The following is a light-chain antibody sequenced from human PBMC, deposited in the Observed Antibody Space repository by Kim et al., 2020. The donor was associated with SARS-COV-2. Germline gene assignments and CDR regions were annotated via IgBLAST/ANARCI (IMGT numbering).Light chain of an antibody. CDR1: QSVSSSY. Sequence: AQGERTTLAGRARQSVSSSYLAWYQQKPGQAPRLRIYGASSRATGIPDRFSGSGSGTDFTLTISRLEPEDFAVYYCQQYGSSPWTFGQGTKVDIK. V-gene: IGKV3-20*01. CDR3: QQYGSSPWT. J-gene: IGKJ1*01. CDR2: GAS.